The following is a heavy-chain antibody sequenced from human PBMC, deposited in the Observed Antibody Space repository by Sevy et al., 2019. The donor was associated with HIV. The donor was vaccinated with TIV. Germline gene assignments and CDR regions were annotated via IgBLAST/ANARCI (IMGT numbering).Heavy chain of an antibody. J-gene: IGHJ5*02. CDR1: GYTFTSYY. Sequence: ASVKVSCKASGYTFTSYYIHWVRQAPGQGLEWMGIVNPYGGSTSYAQKFQGRVTMTRDMSTSTVYMELSSLRSEDTAVYYCAKEGTDYSKYNWFDPWGQGTLVTVSS. CDR2: VNPYGGST. D-gene: IGHD4-4*01. V-gene: IGHV1-46*01. CDR3: AKEGTDYSKYNWFDP.